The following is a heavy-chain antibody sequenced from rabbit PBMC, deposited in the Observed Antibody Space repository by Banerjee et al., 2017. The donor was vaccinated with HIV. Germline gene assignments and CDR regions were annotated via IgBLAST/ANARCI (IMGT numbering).Heavy chain of an antibody. CDR2: SDPIFGST. V-gene: IGHV1S7*01. J-gene: IGHJ6*01. Sequence: QLEESGGGLVQPGGSLTLSCKVSGSDFNIYYMSWARQAPGKGLEWIGYSDPIFGSTHFASWVNGRFTISSDNAQNTLYLQLNSLTAADTATYFCVREGLWGPGTLVTVS. CDR1: GSDFNIYY. CDR3: VREGL.